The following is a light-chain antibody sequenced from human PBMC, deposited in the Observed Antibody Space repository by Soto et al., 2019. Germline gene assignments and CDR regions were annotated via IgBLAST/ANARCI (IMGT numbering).Light chain of an antibody. CDR1: SSNIGGNT. CDR2: SNN. J-gene: IGLJ2*01. Sequence: QSVLIQPPSASGTPGQRVTISCSGTSSNIGGNTVNWYQQVPGTAPQLLIFSNNQRPSGVPDRFSGSKSGTSASLAIRGLLSEDEADYYCGTWDDSLNGPVFGGGTKLTVL. CDR3: GTWDDSLNGPV. V-gene: IGLV1-44*01.